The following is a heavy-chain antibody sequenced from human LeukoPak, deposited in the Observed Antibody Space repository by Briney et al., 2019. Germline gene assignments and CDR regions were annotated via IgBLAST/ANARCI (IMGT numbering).Heavy chain of an antibody. J-gene: IGHJ4*02. CDR3: ARVSSGLDY. Sequence: GASVKVSCKASGYTFTSYGISWVRQAPGQGLEWMGIINPSGGSTSYAQKFEGRVTMTRDMSTSTVYMELSSLKSEDTAVYYCARVSSGLDYWGQGTLVTVSS. D-gene: IGHD6-19*01. V-gene: IGHV1-46*01. CDR1: GYTFTSYG. CDR2: INPSGGST.